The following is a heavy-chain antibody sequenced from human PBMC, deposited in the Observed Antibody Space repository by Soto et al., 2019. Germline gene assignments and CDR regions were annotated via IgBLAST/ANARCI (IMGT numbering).Heavy chain of an antibody. D-gene: IGHD4-17*01. J-gene: IGHJ6*02. CDR1: GGSVSSGSYY. CDR2: IYYSGST. Sequence: SETLSLTCTVSGGSVSSGSYYWSWIRQPPGKGLEWIGYIYYSGSTNYNPSLKSRVTISVDTSKNQFSLKLSSVTAADTAVYYCAREFRFGYDYGDYEHYYYYGMDVWGQGTTVTVSS. V-gene: IGHV4-61*01. CDR3: AREFRFGYDYGDYEHYYYYGMDV.